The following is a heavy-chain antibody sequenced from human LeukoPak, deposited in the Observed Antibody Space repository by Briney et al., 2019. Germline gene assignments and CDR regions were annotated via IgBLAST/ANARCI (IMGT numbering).Heavy chain of an antibody. V-gene: IGHV3-30-3*01. CDR3: ARSEEGGDSYGNYYYYYYMDV. J-gene: IGHJ6*03. D-gene: IGHD5-18*01. Sequence: PGGSLRLSCAASGFTFSSYAMHWVRQAPGKGLEWVAVISYDGSNKYYADSVKGRFTISRDNSKNTLYLQMNSLRAEDTAVYYCARSEEGGDSYGNYYYYYYMDVWGKGTTVTASS. CDR2: ISYDGSNK. CDR1: GFTFSSYA.